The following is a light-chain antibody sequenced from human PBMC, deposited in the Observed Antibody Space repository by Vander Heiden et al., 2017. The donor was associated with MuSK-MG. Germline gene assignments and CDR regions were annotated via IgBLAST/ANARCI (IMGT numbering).Light chain of an antibody. CDR3: QQRSTFFT. Sequence: EIVLTQSPATLSLSPGERATLSCRASQSVSSYLAWYQQKPGQAPRLLIYDASNRANGIPARFSGSGSGTDFTLTSSSREPEDFAVYYGQQRSTFFTFGHGTRVEIK. V-gene: IGKV3-11*01. J-gene: IGKJ3*01. CDR1: QSVSSY. CDR2: DAS.